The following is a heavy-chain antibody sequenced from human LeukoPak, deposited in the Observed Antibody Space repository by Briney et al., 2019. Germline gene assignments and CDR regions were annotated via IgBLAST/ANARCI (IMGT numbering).Heavy chain of an antibody. V-gene: IGHV3-53*01. D-gene: IGHD5-24*01. Sequence: GGSLRLSCAVSGFSVTNNYMSWVRQGPGKGLEWVSVFYVGGATYYADSVKGRFTISRDNSENTLYLQMKSLRAEDTAVYYCARGDGYNFFDYWGQGTLVTVSS. CDR3: ARGDGYNFFDY. CDR2: FYVGGAT. CDR1: GFSVTNNY. J-gene: IGHJ4*02.